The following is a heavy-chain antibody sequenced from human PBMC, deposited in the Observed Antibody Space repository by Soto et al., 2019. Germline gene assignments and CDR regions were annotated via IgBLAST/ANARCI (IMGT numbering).Heavy chain of an antibody. CDR2: MNPNSGES. Sequence: ASVKVSCKASGYSFTSYEINWVRQATGQGPEWIGWMNPNSGESGYSQKFQGSVTMTRNTSISTAYMQLSSLKSDDSAVYYCATLLGEAFDVWGQGTTVTVSS. J-gene: IGHJ3*01. CDR3: ATLLGEAFDV. CDR1: GYSFTSYE. D-gene: IGHD7-27*01. V-gene: IGHV1-8*01.